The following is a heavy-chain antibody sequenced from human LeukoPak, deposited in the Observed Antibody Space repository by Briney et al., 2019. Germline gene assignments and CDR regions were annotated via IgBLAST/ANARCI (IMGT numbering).Heavy chain of an antibody. CDR1: GFTFTNYA. J-gene: IGHJ5*02. CDR3: AKGAEIDL. Sequence: AGGYLRLSCATSGFTFTNYAMNWVRQAPGKGLEWVSAVTGPGDTTYYADSVKGRFFMSREDSKTTVYLQMNSLRAEDTAIYYCAKGAEIDLWGQGTLVTVSP. V-gene: IGHV3-23*01. CDR2: VTGPGDTT. D-gene: IGHD3-16*01.